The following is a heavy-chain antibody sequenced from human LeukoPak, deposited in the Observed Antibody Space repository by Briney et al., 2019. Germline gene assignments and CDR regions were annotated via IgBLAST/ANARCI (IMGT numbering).Heavy chain of an antibody. D-gene: IGHD2-8*01. CDR1: GFTIRSYW. Sequence: GGSLRLSCAASGFTIRSYWMSWVRQAPGKGLEWVANIKQDGSEKYYVDSVKGRFTISRDNAKNSLYLQMNSLRAEDTAVYYCARVKWAFDYWGQGTLVTVSS. CDR2: IKQDGSEK. J-gene: IGHJ4*02. CDR3: ARVKWAFDY. V-gene: IGHV3-7*01.